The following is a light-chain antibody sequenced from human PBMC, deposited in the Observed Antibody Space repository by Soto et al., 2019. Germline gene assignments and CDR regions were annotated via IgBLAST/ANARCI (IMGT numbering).Light chain of an antibody. CDR2: RIF. CDR1: QSVSGH. J-gene: IGKJ1*01. Sequence: EIVMTQSPGTVSVFPGETVSLSCRASQSVSGHLDWFHQKPGQAPRLVLLRIFTRAIGVPARFSGSGSETEFTLTISGLQSEDSGVYYCLQHYSWPWTFGQGTRWIS. V-gene: IGKV3-15*01. CDR3: LQHYSWPWT.